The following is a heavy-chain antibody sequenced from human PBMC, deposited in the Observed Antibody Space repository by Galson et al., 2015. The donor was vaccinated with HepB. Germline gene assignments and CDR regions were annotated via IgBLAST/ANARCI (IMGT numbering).Heavy chain of an antibody. CDR3: ARGGHYYYAMDV. CDR2: TFYTSKWFN. V-gene: IGHV6-1*01. J-gene: IGHJ6*02. CDR1: GDSVSRNSAA. D-gene: IGHD5-12*01. Sequence: CAISGDSVSRNSAAWNWIRQSPSRGLEWLGRTFYTSKWFNDYAVSVKSRITINPDTSKNQFSLQLNSVTPEDTAVYYCARGGHYYYAMDVWGQGTTVTVSS.